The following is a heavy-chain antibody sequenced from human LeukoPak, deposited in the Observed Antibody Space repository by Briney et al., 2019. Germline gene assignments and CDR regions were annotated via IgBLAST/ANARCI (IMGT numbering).Heavy chain of an antibody. CDR1: GFTFSSYG. CDR3: AKGRGAFDI. CDR2: ISNDGSNK. J-gene: IGHJ3*02. D-gene: IGHD3-10*01. V-gene: IGHV3-30*18. Sequence: GGSLRLSCVASGFTFSSYGMHWVRQAPGKGLEWLAVISNDGSNKYYADSVKGRVTISRDNSKNTLYLQMNSLRAEDTAVYYCAKGRGAFDIWGQGTMVTVSS.